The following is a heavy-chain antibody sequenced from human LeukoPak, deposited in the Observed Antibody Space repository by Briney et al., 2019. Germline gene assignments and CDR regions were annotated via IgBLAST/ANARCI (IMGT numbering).Heavy chain of an antibody. CDR3: AKSQDWFDY. D-gene: IGHD3-9*01. CDR1: GGSFNGDY. CDR2: IFYNEYT. J-gene: IGHJ4*02. Sequence: PSETLSLTCAVYGGSFNGDYWSWIRQPPGKGLERIGNIFYNEYTSYNPSLESRVTISLDTSKNQFSLRLSSVTAADTAIYYCAKSQDWFDYWGRGTLVTVSS. V-gene: IGHV4-34*12.